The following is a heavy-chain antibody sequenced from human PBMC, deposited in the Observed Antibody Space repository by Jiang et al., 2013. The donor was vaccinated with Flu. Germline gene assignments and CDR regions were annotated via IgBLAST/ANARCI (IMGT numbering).Heavy chain of an antibody. CDR3: AHGALGLRFLEWSMLFDY. CDR1: GFSLSTSGVG. V-gene: IGHV2-5*01. J-gene: IGHJ4*02. D-gene: IGHD3-3*01. Sequence: KPTQTLTLTCTFSGFSLSTSGVGVGWIRQPPGKALEWLALIYWNDDKRYSPSLKSRLTITKDTSKNQVVLTMTNMDPVDTATYYCAHGALGLRFLEWSMLFDYWGQGTL. CDR2: IYWNDDK.